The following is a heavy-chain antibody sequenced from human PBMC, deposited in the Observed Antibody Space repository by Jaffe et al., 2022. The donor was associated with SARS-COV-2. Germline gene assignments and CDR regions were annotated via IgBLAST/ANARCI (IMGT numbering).Heavy chain of an antibody. CDR3: ASKLWV. J-gene: IGHJ4*02. D-gene: IGHD7-27*01. Sequence: QVQLQESGPGLVKPSQTLSLTCTVSGGSISSGSYYWSWIRQPAGKGLEWIGRIYTSGSTNYNPSLKSRVTISVDTSKNQFSLKLSSVTAADTAVYYCASKLWVWGQGTLVTVSS. CDR1: GGSISSGSYY. V-gene: IGHV4-61*02. CDR2: IYTSGST.